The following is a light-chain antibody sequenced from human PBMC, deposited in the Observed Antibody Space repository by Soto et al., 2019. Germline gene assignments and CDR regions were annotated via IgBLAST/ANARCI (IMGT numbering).Light chain of an antibody. CDR1: QSVSSY. CDR3: QQRSNWQIT. J-gene: IGKJ5*01. CDR2: DAS. V-gene: IGKV3-11*01. Sequence: EIVLTQSPATRSLSPGDRATLSCRASQSVSSYLAWYQQKPGQAPRLLIYDASNRATGIPARFSGSGSGTDFTLTISSLEPEDFAVYYCQQRSNWQITFGQGTRLEIK.